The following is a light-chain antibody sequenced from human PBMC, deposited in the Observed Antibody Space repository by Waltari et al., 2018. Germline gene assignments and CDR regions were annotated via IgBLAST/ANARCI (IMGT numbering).Light chain of an antibody. CDR3: NSYTSSSTLV. Sequence: QSALTQPASVSGSPGHSITISCTGTSSDVGGYDYVSWYQQHPGKAPKLMIYDVSNRPSGVSNRFSGSKSGNTASLTISGLKAEDEADYYCNSYTSSSTLVFGGGTKLTV. J-gene: IGLJ2*01. CDR1: SSDVGGYDY. V-gene: IGLV2-14*03. CDR2: DVS.